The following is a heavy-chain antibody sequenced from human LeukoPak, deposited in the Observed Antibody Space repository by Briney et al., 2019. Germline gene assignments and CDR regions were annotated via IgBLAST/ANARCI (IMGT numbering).Heavy chain of an antibody. V-gene: IGHV3-23*01. Sequence: GGSLRLSCAASGFTFSSYGMHWVRQAPGKGLEWVSAISGSGGSTYYADSVKGRFTISRDNSKNTLYLQMNSLRAEDTAVYYCAKAPAPYSGSYIDYWGQGTLVTVSS. CDR1: GFTFSSYG. J-gene: IGHJ4*02. CDR2: ISGSGGST. CDR3: AKAPAPYSGSYIDY. D-gene: IGHD1-26*01.